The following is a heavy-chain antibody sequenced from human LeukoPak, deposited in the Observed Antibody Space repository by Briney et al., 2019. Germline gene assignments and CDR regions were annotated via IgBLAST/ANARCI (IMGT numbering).Heavy chain of an antibody. CDR3: ARGDYGDYVMGWFDP. CDR1: GFTFSSYW. Sequence: GGSLRLSCAASGFTFSSYWIHWVRQAPGKGLVWVSRINSDGSNTSYADSVKGRFTISRDNAKNTLYLQMNSLRAEDTAVYYCARGDYGDYVMGWFDPWGQGTLVTVSS. D-gene: IGHD4-17*01. CDR2: INSDGSNT. V-gene: IGHV3-74*01. J-gene: IGHJ5*02.